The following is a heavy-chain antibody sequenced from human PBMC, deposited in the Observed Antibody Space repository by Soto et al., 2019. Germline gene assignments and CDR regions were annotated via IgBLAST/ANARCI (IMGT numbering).Heavy chain of an antibody. V-gene: IGHV4-39*01. CDR1: GGSISSSSYY. Sequence: SETLSLTCTVSGGSISSSSYYWGWIRQPPGKGLEWIGSIYYSGSTHYNPSLKSRVTISVDTSKNQVSLKLSSVTAADTAVYYCATNGVPGQNWFDPWGLGTPVTVSS. J-gene: IGHJ5*02. CDR2: IYYSGST. D-gene: IGHD3-3*01. CDR3: ATNGVPGQNWFDP.